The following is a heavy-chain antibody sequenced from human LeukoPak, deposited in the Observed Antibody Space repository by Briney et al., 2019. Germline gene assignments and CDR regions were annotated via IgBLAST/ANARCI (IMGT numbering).Heavy chain of an antibody. Sequence: GASVKVSCKAAGYSFTNYAIQWVRQAPGQRLEWMGWINAGNGKTKYSQKFQGRVTITRDTSATTAYMELSGLRSEDTAVYYCARAIRTFTVTTCYLDYWGQGTLVTVSS. CDR2: INAGNGKT. CDR1: GYSFTNYA. J-gene: IGHJ4*02. V-gene: IGHV1-3*01. CDR3: ARAIRTFTVTTCYLDY. D-gene: IGHD4-17*01.